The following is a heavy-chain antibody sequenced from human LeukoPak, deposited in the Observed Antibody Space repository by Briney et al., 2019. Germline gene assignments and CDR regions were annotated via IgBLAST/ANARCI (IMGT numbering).Heavy chain of an antibody. J-gene: IGHJ3*02. V-gene: IGHV3-33*01. CDR3: ARERQWLATDAFDI. CDR2: IWYDGSNK. Sequence: GRSLRLSCAASGFTFSSYGMHWVRQAPGKGLEWVAVIWYDGSNKYYADSVKGRFTISRDNSKNTLYLQMNSLRAEDTVVYYCARERQWLATDAFDIWGQGTMVTVSS. CDR1: GFTFSSYG. D-gene: IGHD6-19*01.